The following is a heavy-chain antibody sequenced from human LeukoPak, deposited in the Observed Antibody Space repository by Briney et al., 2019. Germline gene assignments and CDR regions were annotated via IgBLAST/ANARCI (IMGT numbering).Heavy chain of an antibody. Sequence: GRALRLSCAASGFTFSSYAMHWVRQAPGKELAWVAVISYDGSNKYYAYSVKGRFTISRDNSKNTLYLQMNSLRAEDTAVYYCARGSRVGCSGGSCYAAVVSFDYWGQGTLVTVSS. J-gene: IGHJ4*02. D-gene: IGHD2-15*01. CDR3: ARGSRVGCSGGSCYAAVVSFDY. V-gene: IGHV3-30-3*01. CDR1: GFTFSSYA. CDR2: ISYDGSNK.